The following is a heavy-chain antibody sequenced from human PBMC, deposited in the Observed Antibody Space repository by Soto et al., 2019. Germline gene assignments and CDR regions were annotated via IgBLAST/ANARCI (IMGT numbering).Heavy chain of an antibody. Sequence: QVQLVESGGGVVQPGRSLRLSCAASGFTFSSYGMHWVRQAPGKGLEWVAVISYDESNKYYADSVKGRFTISRDNSKNTLYLQRNSLRAEDTAVYYCATGVVVITSYFQHWGQGTLVTVSS. J-gene: IGHJ1*01. V-gene: IGHV3-30*03. D-gene: IGHD3-22*01. CDR2: ISYDESNK. CDR1: GFTFSSYG. CDR3: ATGVVVITSYFQH.